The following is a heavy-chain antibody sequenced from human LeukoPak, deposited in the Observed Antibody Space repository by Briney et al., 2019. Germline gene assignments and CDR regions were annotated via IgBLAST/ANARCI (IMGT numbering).Heavy chain of an antibody. Sequence: GGSLRLSCAASGFTFSSSAMNWVRQAPGKGLEWVSAISGSGGSTYYSDSVKGRFTISRDNSKNTLYLQMNSLRAEDTAVYYCAKRGAYSPPYWGQGTLVTVSS. V-gene: IGHV3-23*01. CDR3: AKRGAYSPPY. CDR2: ISGSGGST. D-gene: IGHD5-18*01. J-gene: IGHJ4*02. CDR1: GFTFSSSA.